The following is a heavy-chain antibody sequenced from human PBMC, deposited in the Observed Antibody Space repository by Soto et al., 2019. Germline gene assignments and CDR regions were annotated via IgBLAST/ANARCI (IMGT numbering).Heavy chain of an antibody. J-gene: IGHJ4*02. CDR3: AREGSYSAYNFAHGIQLWSFDF. CDR1: GFSIRTFY. CDR2: IFSSGST. Sequence: AETLSLTCTVSGFSIRTFYLSWVRQPAGKGLEGIGRIFSSGSTSFNPSLESRVAMSVDTSKNHLSLNLSSVTAADMAVYYCAREGSYSAYNFAHGIQLWSFDFWGQGDLVTVSS. D-gene: IGHD5-12*01. V-gene: IGHV4-4*07.